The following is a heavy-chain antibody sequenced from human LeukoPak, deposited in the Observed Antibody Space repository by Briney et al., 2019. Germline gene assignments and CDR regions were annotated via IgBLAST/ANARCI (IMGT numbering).Heavy chain of an antibody. D-gene: IGHD3-10*01. CDR1: GFSLSTYS. CDR3: VRANYYNSGRYYQWFDH. CDR2: KSSKTTTI. V-gene: IGHV3-48*02. Sequence: GGSLRLSCAASGFSLSTYSMNWVRQAPGKGLEWVSYKSSKTTTIYYANSVKGRFTISRDNAKNSLYLQMNNLRDEDTAVYYCVRANYYNSGRYYQWFDHWGQGTLVTVSS. J-gene: IGHJ5*02.